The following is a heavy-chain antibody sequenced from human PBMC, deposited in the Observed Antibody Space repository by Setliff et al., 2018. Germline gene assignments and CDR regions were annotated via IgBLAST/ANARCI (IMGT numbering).Heavy chain of an antibody. D-gene: IGHD3-3*01. CDR1: GYTFTSYD. CDR3: ARDVPFWSGYYTDYYYYYGMDV. V-gene: IGHV1-8*02. Sequence: ASVKVSCKASGYTFTSYDINWVRQATGQGLEWMGWMNPNSGNTGYAQKFQGRVTMTRNTSISTAYMELSSLRSEDTAVYYCARDVPFWSGYYTDYYYYYGMDVWGQGTTVTVSS. J-gene: IGHJ6*02. CDR2: MNPNSGNT.